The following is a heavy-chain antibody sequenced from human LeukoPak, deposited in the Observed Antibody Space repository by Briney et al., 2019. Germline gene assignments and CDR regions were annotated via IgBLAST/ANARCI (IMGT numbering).Heavy chain of an antibody. Sequence: ASVKVSCKASGYTFTGYYMHWVRQAPGQGLEWMGWINPNSGGTNYAQKFQGRVTMTRDTSTSTVYMELSSLRSEDTAVYYCAEDSSGYYYFDYWGQGTLVTVSS. CDR1: GYTFTGYY. V-gene: IGHV1-2*02. D-gene: IGHD3-22*01. J-gene: IGHJ4*02. CDR2: INPNSGGT. CDR3: AEDSSGYYYFDY.